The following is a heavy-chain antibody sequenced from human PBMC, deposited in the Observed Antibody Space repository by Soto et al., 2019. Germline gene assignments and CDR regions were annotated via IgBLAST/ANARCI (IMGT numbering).Heavy chain of an antibody. CDR1: GGSISSYY. CDR2: IYYSGST. CDR3: ARFMVSWFDP. Sequence: TSETLSLTCTVSGGSISSYYWSWIRQPPGKGLEWIGYIYYSGSTNYNPSLKSRVTISVDTSKNQFSLKLSSVTAADTAVYYCARFMVSWFDPWGQGTLVTVSS. D-gene: IGHD3-10*01. J-gene: IGHJ5*02. V-gene: IGHV4-59*08.